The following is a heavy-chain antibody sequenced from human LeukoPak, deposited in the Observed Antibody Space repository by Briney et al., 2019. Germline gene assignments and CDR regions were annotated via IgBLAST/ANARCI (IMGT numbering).Heavy chain of an antibody. CDR2: INPSGGST. V-gene: IGHV1-46*01. J-gene: IGHJ4*02. CDR1: GYTFTSYY. CDR3: AREVEGYSYGQGAPYFDY. D-gene: IGHD5-18*01. Sequence: GASVKVSCKASGYTFTSYYMHWVRQAPGQGLEWMGIINPSGGSTSYAQKFQGRVTMTRDTSTSTVYMELSSLRSEDTAVYYCAREVEGYSYGQGAPYFDYWGQGTLVTVSS.